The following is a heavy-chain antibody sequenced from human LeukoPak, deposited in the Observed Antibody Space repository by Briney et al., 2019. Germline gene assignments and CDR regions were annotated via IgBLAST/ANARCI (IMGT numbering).Heavy chain of an antibody. CDR3: ATSEERWLQSSEFDY. CDR2: INPNSGGT. J-gene: IGHJ4*02. V-gene: IGHV1-2*02. D-gene: IGHD5-24*01. CDR1: GYTFTGYY. Sequence: ASVKVSCKASGYTFTGYYMHWVRQAPGQGLEWMGWINPNSGGTNYAQKFQGRVTMIRDTSISTAYMELSRLRSDDTAVYYCATSEERWLQSSEFDYWGQGTLVTVSS.